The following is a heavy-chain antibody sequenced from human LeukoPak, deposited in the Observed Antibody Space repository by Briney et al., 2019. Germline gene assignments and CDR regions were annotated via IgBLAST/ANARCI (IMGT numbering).Heavy chain of an antibody. CDR2: IWYDGSNK. V-gene: IGHV3-33*01. Sequence: GGSLRLSCAASGFTFRSYGMHWVRQAPGKGLEWVAVIWYDGSNKYYADSVKGRFTISRDNSKNTLYLQMNSLRAEDTAVYYCARDYGGSYPTYYFDYWGQGTLVTVSS. J-gene: IGHJ4*02. CDR3: ARDYGGSYPTYYFDY. CDR1: GFTFRSYG. D-gene: IGHD1-26*01.